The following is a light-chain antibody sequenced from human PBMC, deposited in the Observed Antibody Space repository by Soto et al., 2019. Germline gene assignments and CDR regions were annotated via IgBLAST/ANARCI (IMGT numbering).Light chain of an antibody. V-gene: IGLV4-60*02. CDR2: LEGSGSH. Sequence: QLVLTQSSSASASLGSSVKLTCTLSSGHSSYIIAWHQQQPGKAPRYLMKLEGSGSHNKGSGVPDRFSGSSSGADRYLTISNLQFEDEADYYCETWDFNTRVFGGGTKVTVL. CDR1: SGHSSYI. J-gene: IGLJ3*02. CDR3: ETWDFNTRV.